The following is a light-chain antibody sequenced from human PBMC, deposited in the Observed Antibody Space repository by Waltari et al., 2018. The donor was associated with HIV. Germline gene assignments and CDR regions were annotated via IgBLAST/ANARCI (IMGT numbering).Light chain of an antibody. CDR2: EVS. CDR3: SSYTSSSTL. J-gene: IGLJ3*02. Sequence: QSALTPPSSVSGSPGPSITISCTGTSSDVAGYNYVSWYQQHPGKAPKLMIYEVSNRPSGVSNRFSGSKAGNTASLTISGLQAEDEADYYCSSYTSSSTLFGGGTKLTVL. CDR1: SSDVAGYNY. V-gene: IGLV2-14*01.